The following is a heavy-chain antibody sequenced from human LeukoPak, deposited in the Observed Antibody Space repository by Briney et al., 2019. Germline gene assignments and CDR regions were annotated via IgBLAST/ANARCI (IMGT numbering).Heavy chain of an antibody. CDR1: GGTFSRYA. J-gene: IGHJ4*02. CDR3: ARDYYDSSGYEFDY. Sequence: SVKVSCKASGGTFSRYAISWVRQAPGQGLEWMGRIIPTLGIANYAQKFQGRVTITADKSTSTAYMELSSLRSEDTAVYYCARDYYDSSGYEFDYWGQGTLVTVSS. V-gene: IGHV1-69*04. CDR2: IIPTLGIA. D-gene: IGHD3-22*01.